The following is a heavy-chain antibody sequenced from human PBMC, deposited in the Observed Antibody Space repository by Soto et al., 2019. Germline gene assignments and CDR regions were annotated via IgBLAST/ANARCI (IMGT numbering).Heavy chain of an antibody. CDR3: AHRPRAPGGSSWYGRSQNWFDP. Sequence: SGPTLVNPTQTLTLTCTFSGFSLSTSGVGVGWIRQPPGKALEWLALIYWNDDKRYNPSLKSRLTSTKDTSKNQVVLTMTNMDPVDTATYYCAHRPRAPGGSSWYGRSQNWFDPWGQGTLVTVSS. J-gene: IGHJ5*02. V-gene: IGHV2-5*01. D-gene: IGHD6-13*01. CDR1: GFSLSTSGVG. CDR2: IYWNDDK.